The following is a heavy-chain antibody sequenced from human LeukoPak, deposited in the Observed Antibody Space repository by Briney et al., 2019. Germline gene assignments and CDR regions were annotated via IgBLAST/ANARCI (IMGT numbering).Heavy chain of an antibody. J-gene: IGHJ4*02. CDR3: ARHGAYGDYRPMDY. CDR1: GYSFTTYW. Sequence: GESLKISCKGSGYSFTTYWIGWVRQMPGKGLEWMGIIYPADSTIRYSPSFQGQVSISADKSISTAYLQWSSLKASDTAIYYCARHGAYGDYRPMDYWAQETLVTVSS. D-gene: IGHD4-17*01. CDR2: IYPADSTI. V-gene: IGHV5-51*01.